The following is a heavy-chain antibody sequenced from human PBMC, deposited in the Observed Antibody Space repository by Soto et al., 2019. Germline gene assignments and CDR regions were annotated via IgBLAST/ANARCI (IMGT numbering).Heavy chain of an antibody. J-gene: IGHJ4*02. CDR3: AHSLIPNWGSRGAFDY. Sequence: QITLKESGPTLVKPTQTLTLTCTFSGFSLSTSGVGVGWIRQPPGKALEWLALIYWDDDKRYSPSLKSRLTITKATSKNLVVLTMTNMDPVDTATYYCAHSLIPNWGSRGAFDYWGQGTLVTVSS. CDR2: IYWDDDK. V-gene: IGHV2-5*02. D-gene: IGHD7-27*01. CDR1: GFSLSTSGVG.